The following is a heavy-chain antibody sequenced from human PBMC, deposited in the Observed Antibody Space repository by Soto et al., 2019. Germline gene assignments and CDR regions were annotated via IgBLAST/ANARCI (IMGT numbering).Heavy chain of an antibody. CDR2: INHSVST. J-gene: IGHJ2*01. V-gene: IGHV4-34*01. CDR1: GGPFSGYY. CDR3: ARYHGRSWYCYFDL. Sequence: PSETLSLTCAVYGGPFSGYYWSWIRQPPGKGLEWIGEINHSVSTNYNPSLKSRVTISVDTSKNQFSLKLSSVTAADTAVYYCARYHGRSWYCYFDLWGRGTLVTVSS. D-gene: IGHD6-13*01.